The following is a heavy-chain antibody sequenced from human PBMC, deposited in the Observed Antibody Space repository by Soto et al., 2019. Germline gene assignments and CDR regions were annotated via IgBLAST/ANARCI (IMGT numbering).Heavy chain of an antibody. CDR2: TYYRSKWYN. CDR1: GDSVSSNSAA. D-gene: IGHD6-13*01. V-gene: IGHV6-1*01. Sequence: SQTLSLTCAISGDSVSSNSAAWNWIRQSPSRGLEWLGRTYYRSKWYNDYAVSVKSRITINPDTSKNQFSLQLNSVTPEDTAVYYCAGDIAAAGKGYYYYGMDVWGQGTTVTVSS. CDR3: AGDIAAAGKGYYYYGMDV. J-gene: IGHJ6*02.